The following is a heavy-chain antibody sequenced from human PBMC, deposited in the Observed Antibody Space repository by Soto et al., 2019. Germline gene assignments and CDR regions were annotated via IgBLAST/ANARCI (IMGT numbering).Heavy chain of an antibody. CDR2: IWNDGNNK. D-gene: IGHD3-10*01. V-gene: IGHV3-33*01. J-gene: IGHJ3*01. CDR3: ARDDNLQGNAFDV. CDR1: GFSVRTSG. Sequence: QVQLVESGGGVVQPERSLRLSCAASGFSVRTSGMHWVRQAPGKGLEWVALIWNDGNNKVYADSVKGRFTISNDNSQNPIYLQMDSLRGADTALYYCARDDNLQGNAFDVWGQGTMVTVSS.